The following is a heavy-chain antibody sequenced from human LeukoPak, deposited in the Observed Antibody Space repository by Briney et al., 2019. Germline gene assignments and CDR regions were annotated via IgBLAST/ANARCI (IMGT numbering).Heavy chain of an antibody. V-gene: IGHV3-74*03. CDR3: ANVRLGSWDWLDP. Sequence: GESLRLSCAASGFTFSNYWMHWVRQAPGKGLVWVSRINPDGSTTTYADSVKGRFTISRDNAKNTVHLQMDSLRADDTAVYYCANVRLGSWDWLDPWGQGTLVTVSS. CDR1: GFTFSNYW. CDR2: INPDGSTT. J-gene: IGHJ5*02. D-gene: IGHD3-10*01.